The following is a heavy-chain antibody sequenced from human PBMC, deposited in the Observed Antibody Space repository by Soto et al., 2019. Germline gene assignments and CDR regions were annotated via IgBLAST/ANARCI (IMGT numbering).Heavy chain of an antibody. D-gene: IGHD3-16*01. J-gene: IGHJ6*03. Sequence: QVQLQESGPGLVKPSETLSLSCSVSGGSISGHYWSWVRQTPGKGLEWIGYMYYSGSTNYNPSLKSRVTISVDTSKNHFSLRLTSVTPADTAVYYCARGPYYDLIWNYYYMDVWGKGTTVTVSS. V-gene: IGHV4-59*08. CDR3: ARGPYYDLIWNYYYMDV. CDR1: GGSISGHY. CDR2: MYYSGST.